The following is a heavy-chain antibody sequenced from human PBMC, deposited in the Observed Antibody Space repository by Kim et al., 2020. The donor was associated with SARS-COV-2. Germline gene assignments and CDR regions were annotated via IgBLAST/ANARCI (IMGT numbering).Heavy chain of an antibody. CDR1: GFTFSSYA. Sequence: GGSLRLSCAASGFTFSSYAMSWVRQAPGKGLEWVSAIGGGGASIYYADSVRGRFTISRDTSKNTLYLQMNSLRAEDTALYYCAKHKKSTAIRVEAFDIWGQGTMVTVSS. CDR2: IGGGGASI. V-gene: IGHV3-23*01. CDR3: AKHKKSTAIRVEAFDI. J-gene: IGHJ3*02. D-gene: IGHD2-2*02.